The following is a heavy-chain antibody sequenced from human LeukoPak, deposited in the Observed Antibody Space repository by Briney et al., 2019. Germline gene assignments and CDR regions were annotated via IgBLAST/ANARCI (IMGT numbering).Heavy chain of an antibody. CDR3: VRYDRTVGWFDP. D-gene: IGHD2-8*02. Sequence: SQTLSLTCAISGDSVSSNSVAWNWIRQSPSKGLEWLGRTYYRSKWYSDYAVSVKSRITINPDTSKNQFSLQLNSVTPEDTAVYYYVRYDRTVGWFDPWGQGTLVTVSS. J-gene: IGHJ5*02. CDR2: TYYRSKWYS. V-gene: IGHV6-1*01. CDR1: GDSVSSNSVA.